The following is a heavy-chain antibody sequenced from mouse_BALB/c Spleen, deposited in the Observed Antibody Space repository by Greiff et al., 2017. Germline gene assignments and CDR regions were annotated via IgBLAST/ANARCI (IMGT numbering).Heavy chain of an antibody. J-gene: IGHJ3*01. CDR2: ILPGSGST. V-gene: IGHV1-9*01. CDR3: ARSGSFAY. Sequence: VQGVESGAELMKPGASVKISCKAAGYTFSSYWIEWVKQRPGHGLEWIGEILPGSGSTNYNEKFKGKATFTADTSSNTAYMQLSSLTSEDSAVYYCARSGSFAYWGQGTLVTVSA. CDR1: GYTFSSYW.